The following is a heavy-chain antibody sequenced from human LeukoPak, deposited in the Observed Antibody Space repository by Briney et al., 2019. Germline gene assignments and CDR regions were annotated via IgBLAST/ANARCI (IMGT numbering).Heavy chain of an antibody. J-gene: IGHJ6*03. D-gene: IGHD1-26*01. CDR3: ASPLSGGSYADYYYYMDV. V-gene: IGHV1-2*02. CDR2: INPSSGGT. CDR1: GYIFTGYF. Sequence: ASVKVSCKASGYIFTGYFIHWVRQAPGQGLEWMGWINPSSGGTNYAQKFQGRVTMTRDTSISTAYMELSRLRSDDTAVYYCASPLSGGSYADYYYYMDVWGKGTTVTVSS.